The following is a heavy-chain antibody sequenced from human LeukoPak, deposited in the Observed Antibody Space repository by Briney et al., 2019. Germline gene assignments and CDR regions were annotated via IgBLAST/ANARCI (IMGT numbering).Heavy chain of an antibody. CDR1: GFTFSSYG. V-gene: IGHV3-30*02. J-gene: IGHJ4*02. CDR2: IRYDGSNK. Sequence: PGGSLRLSCAASGFTFSSYGMHWVRQAPGKGLEWVAFIRYDGSNKYYADSVKGRFTISRDNSKNTLYLQMNSLRAEDTAVYYCAKDKDIDSSSSGFDYWGQGTLVTVSS. D-gene: IGHD6-6*01. CDR3: AKDKDIDSSSSGFDY.